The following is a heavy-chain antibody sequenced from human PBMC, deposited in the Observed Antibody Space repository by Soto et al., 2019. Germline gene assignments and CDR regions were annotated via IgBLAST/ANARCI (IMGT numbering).Heavy chain of an antibody. CDR1: GGSISSYY. CDR2: IYYSGST. Sequence: SETLSLTCTVSGGSISSYYWSWIRQPPGKGLEWIGYIYYSGSTNYNPSLKSRVTISVETSKNQFSLKLSSVTAADTAVYYCARGEDVVVPAAMGGYYYYMDVWGKGTTVTVSS. J-gene: IGHJ6*03. D-gene: IGHD2-2*01. CDR3: ARGEDVVVPAAMGGYYYYMDV. V-gene: IGHV4-59*01.